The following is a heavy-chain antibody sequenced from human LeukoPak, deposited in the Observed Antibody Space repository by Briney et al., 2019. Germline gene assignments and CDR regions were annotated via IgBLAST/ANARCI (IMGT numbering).Heavy chain of an antibody. CDR1: GFTFSSYA. Sequence: GRSLRLSCAASGFTFSSYAMHWVRQAPGKGLEWVAVISYDGSNKYCADSVKGRFTISRDNSKNTLYLQMNSLRAEDTAVYYCARGLSYCSSTSCYTWGNWFDPWGQGTLVTVSS. CDR3: ARGLSYCSSTSCYTWGNWFDP. J-gene: IGHJ5*02. V-gene: IGHV3-30-3*01. CDR2: ISYDGSNK. D-gene: IGHD2-2*02.